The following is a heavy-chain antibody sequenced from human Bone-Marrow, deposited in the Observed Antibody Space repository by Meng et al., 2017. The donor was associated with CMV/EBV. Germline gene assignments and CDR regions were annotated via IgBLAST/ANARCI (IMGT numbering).Heavy chain of an antibody. CDR1: GFTFPSFT. Sequence: GESLKISCAASGFTFPSFTMSWVRQAPGKGLEWVSLISSGRKYILYADSVRGRFTISRDNAKNSLYLQMNSLRAEDTAVYYCARGTNPTNWYFDLWGRGTLVTVSS. CDR3: ARGTNPTNWYFDL. CDR2: ISSGRKYI. V-gene: IGHV3-21*01. D-gene: IGHD1-1*01. J-gene: IGHJ2*01.